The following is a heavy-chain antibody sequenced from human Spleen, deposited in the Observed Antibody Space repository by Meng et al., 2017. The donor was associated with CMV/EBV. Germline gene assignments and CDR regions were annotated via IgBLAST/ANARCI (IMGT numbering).Heavy chain of an antibody. CDR2: IYYSGST. Sequence: SETLSLTCTVSRASISSYYWSWIRQPPGKGLEWIGYIYYSGSTNYDPSLKSRVTISVDTSKNQFSLKLSSVTAADTAVYYCARDYCSSTSCYSGRPDWFDPWGQGTLVTVSS. J-gene: IGHJ5*02. V-gene: IGHV4-59*12. D-gene: IGHD2-2*01. CDR1: RASISSYY. CDR3: ARDYCSSTSCYSGRPDWFDP.